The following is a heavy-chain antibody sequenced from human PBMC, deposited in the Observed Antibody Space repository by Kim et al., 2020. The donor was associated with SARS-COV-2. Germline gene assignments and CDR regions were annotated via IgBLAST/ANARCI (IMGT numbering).Heavy chain of an antibody. CDR1: GGSISSYY. V-gene: IGHV4-59*13. D-gene: IGHD6-19*01. CDR3: ARRGGRKSIAVAGAYSYYGMDV. Sequence: SETLSLTCTVSGGSISSYYWSWIRQPPGKGLEWIWSIYYSGSTNYNPSFKSRVPISVDTSKNQFSLKLSSVPAADTAVYYCARRGGRKSIAVAGAYSYYGMDVWGAGNTGTAS. CDR2: IYYSGST. J-gene: IGHJ6*02.